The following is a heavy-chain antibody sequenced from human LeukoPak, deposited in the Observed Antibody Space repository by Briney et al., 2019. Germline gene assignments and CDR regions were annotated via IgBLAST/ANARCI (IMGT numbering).Heavy chain of an antibody. CDR2: IIPILGIP. Sequence: ASVKVSCKASGGTSSSYPISWVRQAPGQGLEWMGRIIPILGIPNCAQKFQGRVTISADKSTSTAYMDLSSLRSEDTAVYYCATLTRGATAYWDQGTLVTVSS. V-gene: IGHV1-69*02. CDR1: GGTSSSYP. J-gene: IGHJ4*02. D-gene: IGHD5-12*01. CDR3: ATLTRGATAY.